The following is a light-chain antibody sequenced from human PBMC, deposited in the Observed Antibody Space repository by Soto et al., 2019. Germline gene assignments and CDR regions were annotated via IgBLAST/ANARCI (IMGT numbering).Light chain of an antibody. V-gene: IGLV2-14*01. Sequence: QSALIQPASVSGSPGQSFTISCTGTSSDVGGYNYVSWYQQHPGKAPQLMVYEVSNRPSRVSNRVSGSKYGNTASLPISGLHAEDEAAYYCSSYTSSSTRVFGGGTELTVL. CDR1: SSDVGGYNY. J-gene: IGLJ3*02. CDR2: EVS. CDR3: SSYTSSSTRV.